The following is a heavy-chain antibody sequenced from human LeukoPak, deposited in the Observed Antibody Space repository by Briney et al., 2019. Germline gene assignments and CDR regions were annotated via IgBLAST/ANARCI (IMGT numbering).Heavy chain of an antibody. CDR1: GFTVSSNS. CDR2: IYSDNT. D-gene: IGHD3-3*01. CDR3: ARGAYGPIFGVDNWFDP. V-gene: IGHV3-53*01. Sequence: PGGSLSLSCTVSGFTVSSNSMSWVRQAAGKGREWVSFIYSDNTHYSDSVTGRFTISRDNAKNSLYLQMNSLRAEDTAVYHCARGAYGPIFGVDNWFDPWGQGTLVTVSS. J-gene: IGHJ5*02.